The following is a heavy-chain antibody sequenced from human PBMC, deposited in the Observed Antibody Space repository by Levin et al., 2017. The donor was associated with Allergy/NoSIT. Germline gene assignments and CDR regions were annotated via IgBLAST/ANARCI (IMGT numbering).Heavy chain of an antibody. V-gene: IGHV3-33*01. Sequence: GGSLRLSCAASGFTFVTHAMHWVRQAPGKGLEWVAFIWFDGSNTEYADSVKGRFTISRDNSKNTVDLQMNSLRAEDTAVYYCARDPPGSGLALDYWGQGTLVTVSS. CDR3: ARDPPGSGLALDY. D-gene: IGHD5-12*01. J-gene: IGHJ4*02. CDR2: IWFDGSNT. CDR1: GFTFVTHA.